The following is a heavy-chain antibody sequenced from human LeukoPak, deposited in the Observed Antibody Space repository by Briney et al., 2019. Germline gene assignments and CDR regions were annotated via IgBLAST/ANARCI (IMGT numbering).Heavy chain of an antibody. CDR2: INPSGGST. CDR3: ARDLLLAAAGTGGDY. Sequence: GASVKVSCKASGYTFTSYYMHWVRQAPGQGLEWMGIINPSGGSTSYAQKFQGRVTMTRDMSTSTVYMELSSLRSEDTAVYYCARDLLLAAAGTGGDYWGQGTLVTVSS. J-gene: IGHJ4*02. V-gene: IGHV1-46*01. CDR1: GYTFTSYY. D-gene: IGHD6-13*01.